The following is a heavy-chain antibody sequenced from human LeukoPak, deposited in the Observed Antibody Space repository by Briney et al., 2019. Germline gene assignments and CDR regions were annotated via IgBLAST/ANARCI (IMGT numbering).Heavy chain of an antibody. V-gene: IGHV1-69*06. CDR3: ARVSPFGGYYDFWSGYLDY. Sequence: SVKVSCKASGGTFSSYAISWVRQAPGQGLEWMGGIIPIFGTANYAQKFQGRVTITADKSTSTAYMELSSLRSEDTAVYYCARVSPFGGYYDFWSGYLDYWGQGTLVTVSS. J-gene: IGHJ4*02. CDR2: IIPIFGTA. CDR1: GGTFSSYA. D-gene: IGHD3-3*01.